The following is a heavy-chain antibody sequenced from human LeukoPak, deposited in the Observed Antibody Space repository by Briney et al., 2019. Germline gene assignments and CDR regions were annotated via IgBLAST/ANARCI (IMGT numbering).Heavy chain of an antibody. Sequence: GGSLRLSCAASGFTFSSYWMSWVRQAPGKGLEWVANIKQDGSEKYYVDSVKGRFTISRDNAKNSLYLQMNSLRAEDTAVYYCARTYCAEDCSIRYFDYWGQGTLVTVSS. CDR2: IKQDGSEK. D-gene: IGHD2-21*02. J-gene: IGHJ4*02. CDR3: ARTYCAEDCSIRYFDY. V-gene: IGHV3-7*03. CDR1: GFTFSSYW.